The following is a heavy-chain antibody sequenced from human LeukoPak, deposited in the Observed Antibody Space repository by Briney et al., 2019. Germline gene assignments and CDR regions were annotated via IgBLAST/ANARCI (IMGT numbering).Heavy chain of an antibody. CDR2: IKSKTDGGTT. V-gene: IGHV3-15*01. CDR3: ITLSGFSSSLGAAFNI. Sequence: GGSLRLSCAASGFTFSNAWMSWVRQAPGKGLEWVGRIKSKTDGGTTDYAAPVKGRFTISRDDSKNTLYLQMNSLKTEDTAVYYCITLSGFSSSLGAAFNIWGQGTMLTVSS. J-gene: IGHJ3*02. CDR1: GFTFSNAW. D-gene: IGHD6-13*01.